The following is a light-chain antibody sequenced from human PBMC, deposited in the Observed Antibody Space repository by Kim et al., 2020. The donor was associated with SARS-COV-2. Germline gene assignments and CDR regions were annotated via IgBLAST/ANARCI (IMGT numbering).Light chain of an antibody. V-gene: IGLV3-19*01. Sequence: GQTVRNRCQGHSSRSFCASWYHQKPGQTPVLVIYGKNNRPSGIPDRFSGSSSGNTASLTITGAQAEDEADYYCNSRDSFGNHLRVFGTGTKVTVL. CDR3: NSRDSFGNHLRV. CDR2: GKN. CDR1: SSRSFC. J-gene: IGLJ1*01.